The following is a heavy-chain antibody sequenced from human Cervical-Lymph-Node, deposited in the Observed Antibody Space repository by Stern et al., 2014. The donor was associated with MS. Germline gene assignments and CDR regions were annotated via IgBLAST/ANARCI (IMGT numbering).Heavy chain of an antibody. Sequence: VQLVESGAEVEKPGASVKVSCKASGYIFTDYYLHWVRQAPGQGLEWMGRINPKSGGTSYAQSFQARVTLTRDTSITTAYMDLSRLTSDDTAVYYCTRALRIADRPSPGGHWFDPWGQGTLVIVSS. CDR2: INPKSGGT. V-gene: IGHV1-2*02. CDR1: GYIFTDYY. J-gene: IGHJ5*02. D-gene: IGHD6-6*01. CDR3: TRALRIADRPSPGGHWFDP.